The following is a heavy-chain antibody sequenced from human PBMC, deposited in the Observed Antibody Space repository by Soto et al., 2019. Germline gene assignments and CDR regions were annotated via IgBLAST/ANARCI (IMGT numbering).Heavy chain of an antibody. D-gene: IGHD3-10*01. CDR2: INPNTGGT. Sequence: ASVKVSCKTSGYTFTDYYIHWVRQVPGQGLEWMGYINPNTGGTKYGKKFQGWVTMTRDTSISTAYMELSRLKSDDTAVYYCERSLYYYDFFDYWGQGTLVTVSS. CDR3: ERSLYYYDFFDY. J-gene: IGHJ4*02. CDR1: GYTFTDYY. V-gene: IGHV1-2*04.